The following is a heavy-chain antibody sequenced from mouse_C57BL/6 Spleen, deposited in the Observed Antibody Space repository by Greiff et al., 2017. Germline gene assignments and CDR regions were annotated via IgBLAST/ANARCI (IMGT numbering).Heavy chain of an antibody. CDR3: AREANWVFAY. CDR2: IYPGSGNT. D-gene: IGHD4-1*01. J-gene: IGHJ3*01. CDR1: GYSFTSYY. Sequence: QVQLQQSGPELVKPGASVKISCKASGYSFTSYYIHWVKQRPGQGLEWIGWIYPGSGNTKYNEKFKGKATLTADTSSSTAYMQLSSLTSEDSAVYYCAREANWVFAYWGQGTLVTVSA. V-gene: IGHV1-66*01.